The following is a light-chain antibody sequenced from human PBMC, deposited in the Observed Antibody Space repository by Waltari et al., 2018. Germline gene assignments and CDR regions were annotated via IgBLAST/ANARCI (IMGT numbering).Light chain of an antibody. V-gene: IGLV2-11*01. CDR1: SGDVGDYNY. Sequence: QSALTQPRSVSGSPGQAVTISCTGTSGDVGDYNYVSWYQEQPGKAPRLQIYDVSARPSGVPARFSASKSGNTASLTISGLQAEDEGSYHCCSRAGSSVVFGGGTKLTVL. J-gene: IGLJ2*01. CDR3: CSRAGSSVV. CDR2: DVS.